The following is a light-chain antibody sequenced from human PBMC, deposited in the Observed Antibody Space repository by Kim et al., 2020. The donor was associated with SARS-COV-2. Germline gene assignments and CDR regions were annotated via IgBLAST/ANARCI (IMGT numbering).Light chain of an antibody. V-gene: IGLV3-19*01. CDR2: GKN. Sequence: SSELTQDPAVSVALGQTVRITCQGDSLRRYYASWYQQKSGQAPVLVIYGKNNRPPGIPDRVSGSSSGNTASLTITGAQAEDEADYYCHSRDSSDNHLFGG. CDR3: HSRDSSDNHL. J-gene: IGLJ3*02. CDR1: SLRRYY.